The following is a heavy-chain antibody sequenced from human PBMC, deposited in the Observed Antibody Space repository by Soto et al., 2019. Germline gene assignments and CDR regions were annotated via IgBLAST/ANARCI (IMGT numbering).Heavy chain of an antibody. J-gene: IGHJ4*01. V-gene: IGHV6-1*01. CDR3: ARGEQYSGRIFDY. D-gene: IGHD1-26*01. Sequence: SQTLSLTCAITGDSVSSNSAGWSWVRQSPSRGLEWLGRTYYRSKWYYEYAVSVRGRITINPDTSKXQXXXXXXXVTPEDTAVYFCARGEQYSGRIFDYWGQGTLVTVSS. CDR1: GDSVSSNSAG. CDR2: TYYRSKWYY.